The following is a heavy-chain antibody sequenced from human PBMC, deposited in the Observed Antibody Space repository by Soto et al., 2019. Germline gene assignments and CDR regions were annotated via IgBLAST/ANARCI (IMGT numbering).Heavy chain of an antibody. J-gene: IGHJ4*02. V-gene: IGHV1-3*01. CDR1: GYTFSSYA. CDR3: ARRNCNGSSCYFDY. D-gene: IGHD2-15*01. CDR2: INAGNGNT. Sequence: ASVKVSCKASGYTFSSYAMHWVRQAPGQRPEWMGWINAGNGNTKYSQKFQGRVTITRDTSASTAYMELSSLRSEDTAVYYCARRNCNGSSCYFDYWGQGTLVTVSS.